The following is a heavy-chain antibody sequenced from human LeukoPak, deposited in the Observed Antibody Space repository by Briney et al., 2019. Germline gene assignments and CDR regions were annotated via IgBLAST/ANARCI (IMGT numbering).Heavy chain of an antibody. Sequence: PGGSLRLSCSASGFPFSSYAMHWVRQAPGEGLEWVGLISYGGIDKSYADSVKGRFTISRDSSKRTLYLQMNSLRAEDTAMYYCARESWSDSVAFDIWGLGTMVIVSS. D-gene: IGHD3-3*01. J-gene: IGHJ3*02. CDR3: ARESWSDSVAFDI. CDR1: GFPFSSYA. V-gene: IGHV3-30*04. CDR2: ISYGGIDK.